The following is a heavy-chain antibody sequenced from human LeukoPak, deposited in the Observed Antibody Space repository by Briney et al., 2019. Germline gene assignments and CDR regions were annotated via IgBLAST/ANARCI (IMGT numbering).Heavy chain of an antibody. Sequence: GGSLRLSCAASGFTFSDYYMSWIRQAPGKGLEWVSYISSSRSYTKYADSVKGRFTISRDNAKNLLYLQINSLRAEDTAVYYCARSYDSSGWIFDYWGQGTLVTVSS. CDR3: ARSYDSSGWIFDY. CDR1: GFTFSDYY. D-gene: IGHD6-19*01. V-gene: IGHV3-11*03. CDR2: ISSSRSYT. J-gene: IGHJ4*02.